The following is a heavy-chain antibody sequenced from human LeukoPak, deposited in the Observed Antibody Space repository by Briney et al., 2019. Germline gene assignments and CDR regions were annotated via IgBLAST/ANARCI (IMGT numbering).Heavy chain of an antibody. CDR1: GFTFSSYG. CDR2: IRYDGSNK. Sequence: GGSLRLSCAASGFTFSSYGMHWVRQAPGKGLEWVAFIRYDGSNKYYADSVKGRFTISRDNSKNTLYLQMNSLRAEDTAVYYCAKDLEYSSSRGAGPKNWFDPWGQGTLVTVSS. J-gene: IGHJ5*02. CDR3: AKDLEYSSSRGAGPKNWFDP. V-gene: IGHV3-30*02. D-gene: IGHD6-13*01.